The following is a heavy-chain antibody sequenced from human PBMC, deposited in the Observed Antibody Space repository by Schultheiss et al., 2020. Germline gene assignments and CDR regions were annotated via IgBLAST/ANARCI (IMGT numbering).Heavy chain of an antibody. CDR2: ISWNSGSI. V-gene: IGHV3-9*01. CDR1: GFTFDDYA. D-gene: IGHD3-3*01. CDR3: AKDINDDFWSGYYVH. J-gene: IGHJ4*02. Sequence: GGSLRLSCAASGFTFDDYAMHWVRQAPGKGLEWVSGISWNSGSIGYADSVKGRFTISRDNAKNSLYLQMNSLRAEDTALYYCAKDINDDFWSGYYVHWGQGTLVTVSS.